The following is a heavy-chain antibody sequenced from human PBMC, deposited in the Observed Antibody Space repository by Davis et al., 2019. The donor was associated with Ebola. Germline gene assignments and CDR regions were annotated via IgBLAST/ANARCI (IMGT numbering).Heavy chain of an antibody. CDR1: GFSFSTTGVN. CDR3: AHSPTVTTHFDS. Sequence: SGPTLVKPPQTLTLTCTFSGFSFSTTGVNVGWIRQPPGKALEWLALIYWDGDKRYNSSLESRLSITKDTSKSQVVLTLTNMGPVDTATYYCAHSPTVTTHFDSWGPGTLVTVSS. V-gene: IGHV2-5*02. D-gene: IGHD4-17*01. J-gene: IGHJ4*02. CDR2: IYWDGDK.